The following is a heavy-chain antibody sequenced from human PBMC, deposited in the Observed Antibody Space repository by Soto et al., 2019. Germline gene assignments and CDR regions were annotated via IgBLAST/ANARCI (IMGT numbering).Heavy chain of an antibody. CDR3: VSGGIAGHWFDP. CDR2: IFHSGST. CDR1: RAFINSGGFY. D-gene: IGHD2-15*01. J-gene: IGHJ5*02. Sequence: QVQLQESGPGLVKPSQTLSLTCSVSRAFINSGGFYYSWIRQPPGKGLEWLGYIFHSGSTLYNPSPRGRRTLSVDTSRNQLSLPLTSVTAADTAVYYCVSGGIAGHWFDPWGQGILVTVSS. V-gene: IGHV4-31*03.